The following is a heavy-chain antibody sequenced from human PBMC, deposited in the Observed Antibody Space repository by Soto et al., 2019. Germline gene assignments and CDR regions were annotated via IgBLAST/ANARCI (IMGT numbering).Heavy chain of an antibody. CDR2: IWYDGNKK. J-gene: IGHJ4*02. Sequence: QVQLVDSGGGVVQPGRSLRLSCAASGFTFNKFGMHWVRQAPGKGLEWVAGIWYDGNKKYYGESVKGRFTISRDNTNNTLFLHMSSLRAEDTAVYYCAKDQWSVDGDYFFDHWGRGTLVTVSS. CDR1: GFTFNKFG. V-gene: IGHV3-33*06. CDR3: AKDQWSVDGDYFFDH. D-gene: IGHD4-17*01.